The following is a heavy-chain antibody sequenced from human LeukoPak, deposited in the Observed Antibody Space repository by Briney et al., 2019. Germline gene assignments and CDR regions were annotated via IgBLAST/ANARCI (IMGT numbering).Heavy chain of an antibody. D-gene: IGHD1-26*01. CDR1: GFTFSSYS. V-gene: IGHV3-21*01. Sequence: PGGSLRLSCAASGFTFSSYSMNWVRQAPGKGLEWVSSISSSSSYIYYADSVKGRFTISRDNAKNSLYLQMNSLRAEDTAVYYCAREPYSGSYHYYYYYMDVWGKGTTVTVSS. J-gene: IGHJ6*03. CDR2: ISSSSSYI. CDR3: AREPYSGSYHYYYYYMDV.